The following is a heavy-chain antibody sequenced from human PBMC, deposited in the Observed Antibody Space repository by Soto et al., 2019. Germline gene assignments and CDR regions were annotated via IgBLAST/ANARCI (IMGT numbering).Heavy chain of an antibody. D-gene: IGHD3-22*01. CDR2: ISYDGSNK. CDR1: GFTFSSYA. V-gene: IGHV3-30-3*01. J-gene: IGHJ4*02. Sequence: HPGGSLRLSCAASGFTFSSYAMHWVRQAPGKGLEWVAVISYDGSNKYYADSVKGRFTISRDNSKNTLYLQMNSLRAEDTAVYYCARSLDSGYGFDYWGQGTLVTVSS. CDR3: ARSLDSGYGFDY.